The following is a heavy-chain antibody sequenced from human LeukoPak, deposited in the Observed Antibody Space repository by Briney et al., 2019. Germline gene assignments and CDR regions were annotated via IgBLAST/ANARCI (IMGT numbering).Heavy chain of an antibody. V-gene: IGHV4-39*01. D-gene: IGHD3-10*01. Sequence: SETLSLTCTVSGGSISSSSYYWGWIRQPPGKGLEWIGSIYYSGSTYQNPSLKSRVTISVDTSKNQFSLKLSSVTAADTAVHYCARQRYGSGSPRIDYFDYWGQGTLVTVSS. CDR3: ARQRYGSGSPRIDYFDY. CDR1: GGSISSSSYY. CDR2: IYYSGST. J-gene: IGHJ4*02.